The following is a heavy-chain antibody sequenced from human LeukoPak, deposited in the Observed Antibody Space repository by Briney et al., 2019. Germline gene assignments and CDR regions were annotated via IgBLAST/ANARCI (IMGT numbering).Heavy chain of an antibody. CDR3: AKDSMIVVVIPFDY. J-gene: IGHJ4*02. CDR2: ISSSSSYI. V-gene: IGHV3-21*04. D-gene: IGHD3-22*01. CDR1: GFTFSSYS. Sequence: GGSLRLSCAASGFTFSSYSMNWVRQAPGKGLEWVSSISSSSSYIYYADSVKGRFTISRDNSKNTLYLQMNSLRAEDTAVYYCAKDSMIVVVIPFDYWGQGTLVTVSS.